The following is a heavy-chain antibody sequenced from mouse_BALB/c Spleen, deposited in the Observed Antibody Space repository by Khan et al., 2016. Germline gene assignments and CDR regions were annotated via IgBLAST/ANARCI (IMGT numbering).Heavy chain of an antibody. V-gene: IGHV1-54*01. J-gene: IGHJ4*01. CDR3: ARGACYGNTGAMDY. CDR2: INPGSGGT. Sequence: QVQLKESGAELVRPGTSVKVSCKATGYAFTNYLIEWVKQRPGQGLEWIGVINPGSGGTNYNEKFKGKATLTADKSSSTAYMQLSSLTSDDSAVYFCARGACYGNTGAMDYWGQGTSVTVSS. CDR1: GYAFTNYL. D-gene: IGHD2-1*01.